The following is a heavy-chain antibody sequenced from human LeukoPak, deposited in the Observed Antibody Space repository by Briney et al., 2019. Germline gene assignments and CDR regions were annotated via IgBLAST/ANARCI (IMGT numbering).Heavy chain of an antibody. V-gene: IGHV4-59*01. Sequence: SETLSLTCTVSDGSISNYYWSWIRQPPGKGLEWIGHIYYSGSTNYNPSLKSRITISVDTSKNQFSLKLTSVTAADTAVYYCARDRYSSGWYRGSDWFDPWGQGTLVTVSS. CDR3: ARDRYSSGWYRGSDWFDP. D-gene: IGHD6-19*01. CDR2: IYYSGST. CDR1: DGSISNYY. J-gene: IGHJ5*02.